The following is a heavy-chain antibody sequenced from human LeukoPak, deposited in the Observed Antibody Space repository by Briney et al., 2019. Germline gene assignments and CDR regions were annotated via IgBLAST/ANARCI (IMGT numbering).Heavy chain of an antibody. CDR2: MNPNSGNT. CDR3: ARDVVVVAAAQPSYYYYGMDV. J-gene: IGHJ6*02. V-gene: IGHV1-8*01. CDR1: GYTFTSYD. D-gene: IGHD2-15*01. Sequence: ASVKVSCKASGYTFTSYDINWVRQATGQGLEWMGWMNPNSGNTGYAQKLQGRVTMTTDTSTSTAYMELRSLRSDDTAVYYCARDVVVVAAAQPSYYYYGMDVWGQGTTVTVSS.